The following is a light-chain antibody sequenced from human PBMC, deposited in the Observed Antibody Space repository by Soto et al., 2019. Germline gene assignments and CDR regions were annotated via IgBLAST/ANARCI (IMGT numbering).Light chain of an antibody. Sequence: EIVLTQSPATLSLSPGERATLSCKTSQSTSSYLAWYQHRPGQTPRLLIYDVSNRATGIPARFSGSGSGTDFTLTISSLEPEDFAVYYCQQRNMWPPVYTFGQGTKLEI. V-gene: IGKV3-11*01. CDR2: DVS. J-gene: IGKJ2*01. CDR3: QQRNMWPPVYT. CDR1: QSTSSY.